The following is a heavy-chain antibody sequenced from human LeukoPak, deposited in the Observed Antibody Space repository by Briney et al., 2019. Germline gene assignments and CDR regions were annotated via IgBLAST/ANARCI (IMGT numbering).Heavy chain of an antibody. V-gene: IGHV1-24*01. CDR3: ATLAKMATIPDY. Sequence: ASVKVSCKVSGYTLTELSMHWVRQAPGKGLEWMGGFDPEDGETIYAQKFQGRVTMTEDTSTDTAYMELSSLRSEDTAVYYCATLAKMATIPDYWGQGTLVTVSS. J-gene: IGHJ4*02. CDR2: FDPEDGET. D-gene: IGHD5-24*01. CDR1: GYTLTELS.